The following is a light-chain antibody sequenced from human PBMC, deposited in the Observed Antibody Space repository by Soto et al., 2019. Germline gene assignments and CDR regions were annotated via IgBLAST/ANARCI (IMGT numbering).Light chain of an antibody. Sequence: QSVLTQPASVSGSPGQSITISCTGTSSDVGGYNFVSWYHQHPGKAPKLMISEVSNRPSGVSNRFSGSKSGNTASLTISGLQAEDEAYYYCSSYTITTALVFGSGTKVTV. CDR2: EVS. CDR3: SSYTITTALV. CDR1: SSDVGGYNF. V-gene: IGLV2-14*01. J-gene: IGLJ1*01.